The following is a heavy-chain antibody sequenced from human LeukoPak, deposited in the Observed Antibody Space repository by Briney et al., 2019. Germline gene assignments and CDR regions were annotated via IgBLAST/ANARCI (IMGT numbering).Heavy chain of an antibody. D-gene: IGHD3-9*01. CDR3: ARDRHDILTGYYHDY. Sequence: SETLSLTCTVSGGSISSYYWSWIRQPAGKGLEWIGRIYTSGSTNYNPSLKSRVTMSVDTSKNQFSLKLSSVTAADTAVYYSARDRHDILTGYYHDYWGQGTLVTVSS. CDR1: GGSISSYY. V-gene: IGHV4-4*07. CDR2: IYTSGST. J-gene: IGHJ4*02.